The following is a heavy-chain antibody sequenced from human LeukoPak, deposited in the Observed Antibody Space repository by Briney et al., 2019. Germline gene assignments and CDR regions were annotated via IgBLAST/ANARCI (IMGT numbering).Heavy chain of an antibody. CDR1: GFTFSSYS. D-gene: IGHD1-26*01. CDR2: IYHSGST. CDR3: ARASGSRLPIDY. Sequence: GSLRLSCAASGFTFSSYSMNWVRQAPGKGLEWIGSIYHSGSTYYNPSLKSRVTISVDTSKNQFSLKLSSVTAADTAVYYCARASGSRLPIDYWGQGTLVTVSS. V-gene: IGHV4-38-2*01. J-gene: IGHJ4*02.